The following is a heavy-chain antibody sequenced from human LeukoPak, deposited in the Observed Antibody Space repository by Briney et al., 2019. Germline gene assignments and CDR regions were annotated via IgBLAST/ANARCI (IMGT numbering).Heavy chain of an antibody. CDR3: ASPGVLCSGGSCFDY. J-gene: IGHJ4*02. V-gene: IGHV3-21*01. D-gene: IGHD2-15*01. Sequence: PGGSLRLSCAASGFTFSPYPMNWVRQAPGKGLEWVPSISSSSDYINYADSLRGRFTISRDNARNSVYLQMNSLRAEDTAVYYCASPGVLCSGGSCFDYWGQGTLVTVFS. CDR1: GFTFSPYP. CDR2: ISSSSDYI.